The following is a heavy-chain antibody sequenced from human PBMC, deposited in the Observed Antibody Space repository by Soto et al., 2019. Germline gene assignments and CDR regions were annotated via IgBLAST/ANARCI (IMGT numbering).Heavy chain of an antibody. CDR2: IYHSGST. CDR3: ARGVRSLDY. CDR1: GGSISSGGYS. Sequence: SETLSLTYAVSGGSISSGGYSWSWIRQPPGKGLEWIGYIYHSGSTYYNPSLKSRVTISVDRSKNQFSLKLSSVTAADTAVYYCARGVRSLDYWGQGTLVTVS. J-gene: IGHJ4*02. D-gene: IGHD3-10*01. V-gene: IGHV4-30-2*01.